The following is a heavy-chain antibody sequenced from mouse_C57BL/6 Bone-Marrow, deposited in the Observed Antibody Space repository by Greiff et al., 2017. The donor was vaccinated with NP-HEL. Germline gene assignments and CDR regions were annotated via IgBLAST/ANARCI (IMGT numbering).Heavy chain of an antibody. CDR3: ARSPWLLHYYAMDY. D-gene: IGHD2-3*01. CDR2: IYPGSGST. J-gene: IGHJ4*01. V-gene: IGHV1-55*01. Sequence: VKLQQPGAELVKPGASVKMSCKASGYTFTSYWITWVKQRPEQGLEWIGDIYPGSGSTNYNEKFKSKATLTVDTSSSTAYMQLSSLTSEDSAVYYCARSPWLLHYYAMDYWGQGTSVTVSS. CDR1: GYTFTSYW.